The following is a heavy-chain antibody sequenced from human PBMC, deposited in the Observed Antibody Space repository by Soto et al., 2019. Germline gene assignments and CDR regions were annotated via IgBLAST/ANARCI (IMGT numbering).Heavy chain of an antibody. CDR3: ARCYSWRPWWGLDY. Sequence: QVQLQQWGAGLLKPSETLSLTCAVYGGSFSGYYWSWIRQPPGKGLEWIGEINHSGSTNYNPSLTGRVAVALNTSKSQLSLTVLSLTAADTAVYYCARCYSWRPWWGLDYWGQGTLVP. J-gene: IGHJ4*02. V-gene: IGHV4-34*01. CDR1: GGSFSGYY. CDR2: INHSGST. D-gene: IGHD2-21*01.